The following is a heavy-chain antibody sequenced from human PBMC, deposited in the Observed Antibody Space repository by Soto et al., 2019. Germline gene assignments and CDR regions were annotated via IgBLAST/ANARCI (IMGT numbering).Heavy chain of an antibody. CDR2: ICYSGST. V-gene: IGHV4-39*01. D-gene: IGHD3-3*02. CDR3: ARPKLAFYNWFDP. J-gene: IGHJ5*02. Sequence: PSETLSLTCTVSGASLTTISYQWGMIRHHPGKGLERSGNICYSGSTYYNQSHKSRVTISVDTSKNQVSLKRSSVTVAGSCVYYCARPKLAFYNWFDPWGQGTLVTVSS. CDR1: GASLTTISYQ.